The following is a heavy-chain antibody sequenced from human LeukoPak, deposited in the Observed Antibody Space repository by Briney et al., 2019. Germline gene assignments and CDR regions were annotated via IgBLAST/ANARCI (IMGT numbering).Heavy chain of an antibody. Sequence: GGSLRLSCAASGFTFNNYAMNWVRQAPGKGLEWVSAISVRGGHTYYADSVKGRFTISGDNSKNTLYLQINSLRPEDTAVYYCARQRYDSSGYQDAFDIWGQGTMVTVSS. CDR2: ISVRGGHT. V-gene: IGHV3-23*01. CDR3: ARQRYDSSGYQDAFDI. J-gene: IGHJ3*02. CDR1: GFTFNNYA. D-gene: IGHD3-22*01.